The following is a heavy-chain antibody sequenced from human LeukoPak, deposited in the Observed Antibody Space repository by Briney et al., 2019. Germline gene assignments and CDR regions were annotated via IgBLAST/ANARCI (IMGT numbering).Heavy chain of an antibody. CDR1: GGSISNSRDY. D-gene: IGHD3-10*01. V-gene: IGHV4-39*01. J-gene: IGHJ4*02. Sequence: SETLSLTCTVSGGSISNSRDYWAWIRQPPGKGLEWIANIYYSGSTYYSPSLKSRVTISVDTSKNQFSLKLSSVTAADTAVYYCARTRYYYNSRSYGAPYYFDYWGQGTLVTVSS. CDR3: ARTRYYYNSRSYGAPYYFDY. CDR2: IYYSGST.